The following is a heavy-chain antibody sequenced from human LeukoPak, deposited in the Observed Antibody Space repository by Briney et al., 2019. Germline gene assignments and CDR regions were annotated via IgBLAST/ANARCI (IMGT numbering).Heavy chain of an antibody. J-gene: IGHJ6*03. V-gene: IGHV3-21*01. D-gene: IGHD3-10*01. Sequence: PGGSLRLSCAASGFTFSSYAMSWVRQAPGKGLEWVSSISSSSSYIYYADSVKGRFTISRDNAKNSLYLQMNSLRAEDTAVYYCARDLQRPGRDMVRGVIHVMDVWGKGTTVTISS. CDR2: ISSSSSYI. CDR3: ARDLQRPGRDMVRGVIHVMDV. CDR1: GFTFSSYA.